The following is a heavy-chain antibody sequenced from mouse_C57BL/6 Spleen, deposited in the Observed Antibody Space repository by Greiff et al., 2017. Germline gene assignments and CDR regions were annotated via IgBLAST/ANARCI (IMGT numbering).Heavy chain of an antibody. CDR3: ARHEWEYGSNYGLGSMDY. J-gene: IGHJ4*01. D-gene: IGHD2-5*01. CDR2: FYPGSGSI. V-gene: IGHV1-62-2*01. Sequence: QVQLQQSGAELVKPGASVKLSCKASGYTFTEYTIHWVKQRSGQGLEWIGWFYPGSGSIKYNEKFKDKATLTADKSSSTVYMELSRLTSEDSAVYFCARHEWEYGSNYGLGSMDYWGQGTSVTVSS. CDR1: GYTFTEYT.